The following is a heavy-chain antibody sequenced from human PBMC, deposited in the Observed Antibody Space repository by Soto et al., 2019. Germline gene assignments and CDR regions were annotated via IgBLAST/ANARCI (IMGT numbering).Heavy chain of an antibody. CDR2: IYYSGST. CDR3: ARLGNRMTTVDY. CDR1: GGSISGSGYF. D-gene: IGHD4-4*01. Sequence: SETLSLTCTVSGGSISGSGYFWGWIHQPPGKGLEWIGSIYYSGSTYYSPSLKSRVTISVDTSKNQFSLKLSSVTAADTAVYYCARLGNRMTTVDYWGQGTLVTVSS. V-gene: IGHV4-39*01. J-gene: IGHJ4*02.